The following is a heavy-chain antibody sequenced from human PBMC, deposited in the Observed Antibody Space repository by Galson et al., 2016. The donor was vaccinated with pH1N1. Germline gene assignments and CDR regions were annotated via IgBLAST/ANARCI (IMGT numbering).Heavy chain of an antibody. CDR3: ARQPNTMTTIDF. Sequence: QSGAEVKKPGESLKISCEASGYSFTSYWIGWVRQMPGKVLEWMGIIFPGDSDTRYSPSFQGQVTISADKSITTAFLQWTSLKASDTAMYFCARQPNTMTTIDFWGQGTLVTVSS. J-gene: IGHJ4*02. CDR1: GYSFTSYW. D-gene: IGHD3-3*01. V-gene: IGHV5-51*01. CDR2: IFPGDSDT.